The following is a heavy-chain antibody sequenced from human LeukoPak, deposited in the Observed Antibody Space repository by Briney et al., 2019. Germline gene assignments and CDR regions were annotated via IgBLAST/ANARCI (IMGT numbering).Heavy chain of an antibody. CDR3: ARLETVAGTGYYFGY. D-gene: IGHD6-19*01. J-gene: IGHJ4*02. CDR1: GGSFSGYY. Sequence: PSETLSLTCAVYGGSFSGYYWSWIRQPPGKGLEWIGEINHSGSTNYNPSLKSRVTISVDTSKNQFSLKLSSVTATDTAVYYCARLETVAGTGYYFGYWGQGTLVTVSS. V-gene: IGHV4-34*01. CDR2: INHSGST.